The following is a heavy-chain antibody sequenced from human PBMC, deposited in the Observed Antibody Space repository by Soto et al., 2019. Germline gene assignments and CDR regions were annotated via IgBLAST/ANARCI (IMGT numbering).Heavy chain of an antibody. CDR3: VREGGDNWFYP. D-gene: IGHD3-16*01. J-gene: IGHJ5*02. CDR1: GGSISSGDYY. CDR2: IYYSGST. Sequence: PSETLSLTCTVSGGSISSGDYYWSWIRQPPGKGLEWIGYIYYSGSTFYNPSLKNRVTISLDTSKIQFSLKLSSVTAADTAVYYCVREGGDNWFYPWGQGTLVTVSS. V-gene: IGHV4-30-4*01.